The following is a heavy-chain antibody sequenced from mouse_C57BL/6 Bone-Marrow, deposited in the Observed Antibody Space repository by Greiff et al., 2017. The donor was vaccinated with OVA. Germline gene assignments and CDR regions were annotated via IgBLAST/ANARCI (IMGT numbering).Heavy chain of an antibody. CDR3: SGGLLGFAY. V-gene: IGHV6-3*01. Sequence: EVQLVESGGGLVQPGGSMKLSCVASGFTFSNYWMNWVRQSPEKGLEWVAQIRLKSDNYATHYAESVKGRFTISRDDSKSSVYLQMNNLRAEDTGIYYCSGGLLGFAYWGQGTLVTVSA. CDR1: GFTFSNYW. J-gene: IGHJ3*01. CDR2: IRLKSDNYAT. D-gene: IGHD2-3*01.